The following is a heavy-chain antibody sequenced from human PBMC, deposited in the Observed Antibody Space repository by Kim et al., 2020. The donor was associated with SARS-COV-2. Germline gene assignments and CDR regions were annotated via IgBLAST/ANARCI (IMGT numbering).Heavy chain of an antibody. CDR1: GGSISSGGYY. V-gene: IGHV4-31*03. J-gene: IGHJ4*02. Sequence: SETLSLTCTVSGGSISSGGYYWSWIRQHPGKGLEWIGYIYYSGSTYYNPSLKRRVTISVDTSKNTFSLKLSSVTAAETAVYYCAREGSSASFDYWGQGTLVTVSS. D-gene: IGHD6-6*01. CDR2: IYYSGST. CDR3: AREGSSASFDY.